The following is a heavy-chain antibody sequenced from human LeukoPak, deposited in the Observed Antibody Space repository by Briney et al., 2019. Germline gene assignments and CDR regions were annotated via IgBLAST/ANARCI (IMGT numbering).Heavy chain of an antibody. CDR1: GFTFDDYG. CDR3: ARDLGDDILTGYPR. D-gene: IGHD3-9*01. J-gene: IGHJ4*02. V-gene: IGHV3-20*04. CDR2: INWNGGST. Sequence: GGSLRLSCAASGFTFDDYGMSWVRQAPGKGLEWVSGINWNGGSTGYADSVKGRFTISRDNAKNSLYLQMNSLRAEDTAVYYCARDLGDDILTGYPRWGQGTLVTVSS.